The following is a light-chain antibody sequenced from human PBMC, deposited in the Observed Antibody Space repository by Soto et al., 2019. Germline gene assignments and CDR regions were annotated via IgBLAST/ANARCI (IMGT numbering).Light chain of an antibody. CDR3: SSYTTTHTLV. CDR1: SSDVGAYNY. CDR2: DVT. J-gene: IGLJ3*02. Sequence: QSALTQPASVSGSPGQSITISCTGTSSDVGAYNYVSWYLQHPGKAPKLMIYDVTIRPSGVSNRFSGSKSGYTASLTISGLQAEDEGDYFCSSYTTTHTLVFGGGTKVTVL. V-gene: IGLV2-14*03.